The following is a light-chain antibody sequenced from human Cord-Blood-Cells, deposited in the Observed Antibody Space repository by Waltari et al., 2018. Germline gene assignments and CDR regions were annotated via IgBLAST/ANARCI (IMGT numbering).Light chain of an antibody. CDR2: EGS. V-gene: IGLV2-23*03. CDR3: CSYAGSSTFDWV. J-gene: IGLJ3*02. CDR1: SSDVGSYNL. Sequence: QSALTQPASVSGSPGQSITISCTGTSSDVGSYNLVSWYQQHPGKAPKLMIYEGSKRPSGVSNRFSGSKSGNTASLTISGLQAKDEADYYCCSYAGSSTFDWVFGGGTKLTVL.